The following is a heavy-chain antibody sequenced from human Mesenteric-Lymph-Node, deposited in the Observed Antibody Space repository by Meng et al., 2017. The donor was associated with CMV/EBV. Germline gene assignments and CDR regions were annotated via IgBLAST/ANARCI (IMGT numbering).Heavy chain of an antibody. CDR3: ARGRYVSWYFDL. V-gene: IGHV4-61*01. CDR1: GGSVSSGSYY. CDR2: IYYSGST. J-gene: IGHJ2*01. D-gene: IGHD3-16*01. Sequence: TCSGGSVSSGSYYWCWIRQPPGQGLGWIGYIYYSGSTNYNPSLKSRVTISVDTSKNQFSLKLSSVTAADTAVYYCARGRYVSWYFDLWGRGTLVTVSS.